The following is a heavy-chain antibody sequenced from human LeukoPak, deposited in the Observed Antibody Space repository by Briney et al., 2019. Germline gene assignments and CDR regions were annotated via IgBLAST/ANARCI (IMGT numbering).Heavy chain of an antibody. Sequence: SETLSLTCTVSGGSMSGYYCSWLRQPPGEGLGWIGYIYYNGRANYNPSLKSRVTISEDTSRNQFSLKLTSVTAADTAVYYCARVDYYGSGGIFDPWGQGILVTVSS. CDR3: ARVDYYGSGGIFDP. CDR1: GGSMSGYY. CDR2: IYYNGRA. J-gene: IGHJ5*02. V-gene: IGHV4-59*01. D-gene: IGHD3-10*01.